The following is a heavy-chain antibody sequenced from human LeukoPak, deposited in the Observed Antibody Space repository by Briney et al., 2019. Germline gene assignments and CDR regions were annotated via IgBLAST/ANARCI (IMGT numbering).Heavy chain of an antibody. Sequence: GESLKISCKGSGYSFNTYWIGWVRQMPGKGLEWMGIIYPGDSDTRYSPSFQGQVTISADKSISTAYLQWSSLKASDTAMYYCARSYYDSSGYFLSEYWGQGTLVTVSS. V-gene: IGHV5-51*01. J-gene: IGHJ4*02. CDR1: GYSFNTYW. D-gene: IGHD3-22*01. CDR3: ARSYYDSSGYFLSEY. CDR2: IYPGDSDT.